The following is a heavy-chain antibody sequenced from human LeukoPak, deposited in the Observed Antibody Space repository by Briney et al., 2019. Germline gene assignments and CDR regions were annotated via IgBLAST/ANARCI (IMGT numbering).Heavy chain of an antibody. D-gene: IGHD1-1*01. V-gene: IGHV3-7*04. CDR2: IKFDESEK. Sequence: GGSLRLSCAASGFTFSDYWMSWVSQAPGKGLEWVASIKFDESEKHYMDSVKGRFTISRDSAKSSLYLQMNSLRAEDTAVYFCARVTTNRYFEYWGQGSLVTVSP. CDR3: ARVTTNRYFEY. J-gene: IGHJ4*02. CDR1: GFTFSDYW.